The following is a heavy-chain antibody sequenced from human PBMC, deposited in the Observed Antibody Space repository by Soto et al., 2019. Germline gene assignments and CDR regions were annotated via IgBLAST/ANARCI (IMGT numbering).Heavy chain of an antibody. D-gene: IGHD2-2*01. J-gene: IGHJ2*01. CDR3: ASGHCFSSSCSYLDL. V-gene: IGHV4-31*03. Sequence: QVQLQESGPGLVKPSQTLSLTCTVSGGSISSGGSYWSWIRQSPGKGLEWIGYIYYSGTTYYNPSLKSRVSISLATSKNQLYLKLSSVTAADTAISYCASGHCFSSSCSYLDLWGRGTLVTVSS. CDR2: IYYSGTT. CDR1: GGSISSGGSY.